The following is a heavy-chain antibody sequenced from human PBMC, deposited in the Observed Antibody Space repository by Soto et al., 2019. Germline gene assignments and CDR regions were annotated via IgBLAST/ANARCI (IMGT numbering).Heavy chain of an antibody. CDR3: AISGTTRTYYYYYGMDV. J-gene: IGHJ6*02. CDR2: INPSGGST. V-gene: IGHV1-46*01. D-gene: IGHD1-1*01. Sequence: ASVKVSCKASGYTFTSYYMHWVRQAPGQGLDCMGIINPSGGSTSYAQKFQGRVTMTRDTSTSTVYMELSSLRSEDTAVYYCAISGTTRTYYYYYGMDVWGQGTTVTVSS. CDR1: GYTFTSYY.